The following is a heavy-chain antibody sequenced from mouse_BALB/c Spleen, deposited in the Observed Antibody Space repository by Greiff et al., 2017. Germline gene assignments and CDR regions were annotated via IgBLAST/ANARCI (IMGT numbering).Heavy chain of an antibody. V-gene: IGHV2-9*02. Sequence: VQLVESGPGLVAPSQSLSITCTVSGFSLTSYGVHWVRQPPGKGLEWLGVIWGGGSTNYNSALMSRLSISKDNSKSQVFLKMNSLQTDDTAMYYWASLLRRRDYYAMDYWGQGTTVTVSS. D-gene: IGHD1-1*01. CDR3: ASLLRRRDYYAMDY. J-gene: IGHJ4*01. CDR1: GFSLTSYG. CDR2: IWGGGST.